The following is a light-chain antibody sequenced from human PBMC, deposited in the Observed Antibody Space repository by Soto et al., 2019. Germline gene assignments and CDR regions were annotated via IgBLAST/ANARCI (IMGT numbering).Light chain of an antibody. CDR1: SSDVGYYRY. J-gene: IGLJ2*01. Sequence: QSVLTQPPSASGSPGQSVTISCTGTSSDVGYYRYVSWYQQHPGKAPRLMIYEVSKRPSGVPDRFSGSKSGNTASLTVSGLQAEDEANYYCSSYAVRNSVVFGGGTKLTVL. CDR3: SSYAVRNSVV. V-gene: IGLV2-8*01. CDR2: EVS.